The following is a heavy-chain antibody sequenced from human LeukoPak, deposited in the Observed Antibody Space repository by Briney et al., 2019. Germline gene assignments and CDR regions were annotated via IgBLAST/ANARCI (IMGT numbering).Heavy chain of an antibody. V-gene: IGHV1-2*02. D-gene: IGHD3-9*01. CDR2: VDPRSGIT. CDR3: ATDNYGMLDY. CDR1: GYTFTDYY. Sequence: VASVKVSCRASGYTFTDYYIHWVRRAPGQRLEWMGWVDPRSGITKCTQKFQGRVTMTRDTSINTVYVDLSGLTFDDTAVYYCATDNYGMLDYWGQGTLVTVSS. J-gene: IGHJ4*02.